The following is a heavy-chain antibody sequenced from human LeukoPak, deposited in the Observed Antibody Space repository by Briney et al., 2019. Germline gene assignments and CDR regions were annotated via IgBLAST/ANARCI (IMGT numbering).Heavy chain of an antibody. V-gene: IGHV1-8*02. J-gene: IGHJ4*02. CDR1: GYTFTSYG. D-gene: IGHD3-9*01. CDR3: ARGLQYYDILTGYYDPY. CDR2: MNPNSGNT. Sequence: ASVQVSCKASGYTFTSYGVSWVRQAPGQGLEWMGWMNPNSGNTGYAQKFQGRVTMTRNTSISTAYMELSSLRSEDTAVYYCARGLQYYDILTGYYDPYWGQGTLVTVSS.